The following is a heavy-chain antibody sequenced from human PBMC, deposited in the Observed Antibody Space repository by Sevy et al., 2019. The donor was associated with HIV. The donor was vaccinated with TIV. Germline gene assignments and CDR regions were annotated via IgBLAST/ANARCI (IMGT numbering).Heavy chain of an antibody. V-gene: IGHV3-7*01. J-gene: IGHJ4*02. CDR2: IKKDGSVK. D-gene: IGHD6-13*01. Sequence: GGSLRLSCVASGFTLNSYWMSWVRQAPGKGLEWVANIKKDGSVKYYVDSVKGRFTISRYNARNLLYLQMNSLRVEEPALYYCVGARAADGSFWGQGTLVTVSS. CDR1: GFTLNSYW. CDR3: VGARAADGSF.